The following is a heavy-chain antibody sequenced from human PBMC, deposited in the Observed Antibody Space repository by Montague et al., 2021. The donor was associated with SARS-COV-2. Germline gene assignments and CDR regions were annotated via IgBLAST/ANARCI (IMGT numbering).Heavy chain of an antibody. Sequence: SLRLSCAASGFTFSSHGMHRVRQAPGKGLEWGAVIWYYGSNKYYADSVKGRFTISRDNSKNTLYLQMNSLRAEDTAVYYCARDAKDYGEGFDYWGQGTLVTVSS. CDR2: IWYYGSNK. V-gene: IGHV3-33*01. CDR1: GFTFSSHG. D-gene: IGHD4-17*01. J-gene: IGHJ4*02. CDR3: ARDAKDYGEGFDY.